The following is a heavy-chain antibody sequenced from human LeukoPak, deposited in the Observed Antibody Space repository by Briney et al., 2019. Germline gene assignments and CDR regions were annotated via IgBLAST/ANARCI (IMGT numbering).Heavy chain of an antibody. V-gene: IGHV4-4*07. CDR3: ARGRATASPNWFDP. D-gene: IGHD4-17*01. J-gene: IGHJ5*02. Sequence: SEPLSLTCTVSGGSISSYYWSWIRQPAGKGLEWIGRIYTSGSTNYNPSLKSRVTMSVDTSKNQFSLKLSSVTAADTAVYYCARGRATASPNWFDPWGQGTLVTVSS. CDR1: GGSISSYY. CDR2: IYTSGST.